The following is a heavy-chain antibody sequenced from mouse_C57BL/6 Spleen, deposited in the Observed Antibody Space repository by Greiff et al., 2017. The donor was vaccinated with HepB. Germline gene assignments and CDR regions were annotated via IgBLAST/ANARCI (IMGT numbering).Heavy chain of an antibody. D-gene: IGHD2-5*01. CDR2: INPNNGGT. V-gene: IGHV1-26*01. CDR3: ARSGYSKYFDY. J-gene: IGHJ2*01. Sequence: EVKLQQSGPELVKPGASVKISCKASGYTFTDYYMNWVKQSHGKSLEWIGDINPNNGGTSYNQKFKGKATLTVDKSSSTAYMELRSLTSEDSAVYYCARSGYSKYFDYWGQGTTLTVSS. CDR1: GYTFTDYY.